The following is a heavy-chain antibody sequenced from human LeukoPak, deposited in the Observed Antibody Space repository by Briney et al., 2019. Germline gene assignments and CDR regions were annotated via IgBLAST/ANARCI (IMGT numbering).Heavy chain of an antibody. D-gene: IGHD2-15*01. CDR3: ARLREVVYYYYYYMDV. CDR2: IYYSGST. V-gene: IGHV4-59*01. Sequence: SETLSLTCTVSGGSISSYYWSWIRQPPGKGLEWIGYIYYSGSTNYNPSLKSRVTISVDTSKNQFSLKLSSVTAADAAVYYCARLREVVYYYYYYMDVWGKGTTVTISS. J-gene: IGHJ6*03. CDR1: GGSISSYY.